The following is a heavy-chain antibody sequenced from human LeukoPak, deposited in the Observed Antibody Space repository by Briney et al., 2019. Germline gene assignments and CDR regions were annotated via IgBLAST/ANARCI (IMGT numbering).Heavy chain of an antibody. D-gene: IGHD2-8*01. CDR1: GFTFSSYS. CDR2: ISSGSSNI. V-gene: IGHV3-21*01. J-gene: IGHJ3*02. Sequence: GGSLRLSCAASGFTFSSYSMNWVRQAPGKELEWVSYISSGSSNIYYADSVKGRFTISSDNAKNSLLLQTNSQRAEDTAVYYCARDRSKVLMVYATDAFDIWGQGTMVTVSS. CDR3: ARDRSKVLMVYATDAFDI.